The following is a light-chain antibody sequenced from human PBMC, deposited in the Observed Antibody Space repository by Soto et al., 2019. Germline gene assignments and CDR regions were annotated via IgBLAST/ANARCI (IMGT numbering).Light chain of an antibody. J-gene: IGKJ5*01. V-gene: IGKV3-20*01. CDR1: QTVRNNY. CDR2: DAS. CDR3: QQYGSSPIT. Sequence: VLTQSPGTLSLYPGERATLSCRASQTVRNNYLAWYQQKPGQAPRLLIYDASSRATGIPDRFSGGGSGTDFTLTISRLEPEDFAVYYCQQYGSSPITFGQGTRLETK.